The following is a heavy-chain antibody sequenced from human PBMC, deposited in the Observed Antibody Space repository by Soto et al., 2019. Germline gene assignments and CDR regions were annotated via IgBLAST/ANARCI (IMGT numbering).Heavy chain of an antibody. D-gene: IGHD3-10*01. Sequence: EVQLVESGGGLVQPGRSLRLSCAASGFTFDDYAMHWVRQAPGKGLEWVSGISWNSGSIGYADSVKGRFTISCDHAKNSLYLQMNSLRAEDTALYYCATYYYGSGSAFDYWGQGTLVTVSS. CDR2: ISWNSGSI. CDR1: GFTFDDYA. CDR3: ATYYYGSGSAFDY. V-gene: IGHV3-9*01. J-gene: IGHJ4*02.